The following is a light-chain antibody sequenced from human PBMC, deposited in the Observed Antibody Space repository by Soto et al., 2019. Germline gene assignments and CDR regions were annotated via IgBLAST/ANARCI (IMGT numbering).Light chain of an antibody. V-gene: IGLV3-21*04. CDR3: QVWDSSSDHAV. CDR2: YDS. CDR1: NIGSKS. Sequence: YELTQPPSVSVAPGKTARITCGGNNIGSKSVHWYQQKPGQAPVLVIYYDSDRPSGIPERFSGSNSGNTATLTISRVEAGDEADYYCQVWDSSSDHAVFGGGTKLTVL. J-gene: IGLJ2*01.